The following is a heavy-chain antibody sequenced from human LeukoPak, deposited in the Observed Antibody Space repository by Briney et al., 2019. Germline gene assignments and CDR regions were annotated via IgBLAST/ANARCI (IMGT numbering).Heavy chain of an antibody. CDR2: ISAYNGNT. CDR1: GYTFTSFG. Sequence: GASVKVSCKASGYTFTSFGITWVRQAPGQGLEWMGWISAYNGNTNYAQKFQGRVTMTTDTSTNTAYMELSSLRPDDTAVYYCARDRLQKRAYEILTGQSFDYWGQGTLVTVSS. D-gene: IGHD3-9*01. CDR3: ARDRLQKRAYEILTGQSFDY. J-gene: IGHJ4*02. V-gene: IGHV1-18*01.